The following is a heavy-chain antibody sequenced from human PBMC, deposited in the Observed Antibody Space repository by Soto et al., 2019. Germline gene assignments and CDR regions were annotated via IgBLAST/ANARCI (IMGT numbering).Heavy chain of an antibody. D-gene: IGHD3-22*01. J-gene: IGHJ4*02. Sequence: GESLKISCKGSGYSFTSYWIGWVRQMPGKGLEWMGIIYPGDSDTRYSPSFQGQVTISADKSISTAYLQWSSLKASDTAMYYCARQPRTDSSGYYYYFDYWGQGTLVTVSS. CDR2: IYPGDSDT. CDR1: GYSFTSYW. CDR3: ARQPRTDSSGYYYYFDY. V-gene: IGHV5-51*01.